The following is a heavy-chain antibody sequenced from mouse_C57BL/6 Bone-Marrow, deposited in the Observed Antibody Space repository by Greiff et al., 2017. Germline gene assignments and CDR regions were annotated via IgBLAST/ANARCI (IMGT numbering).Heavy chain of an antibody. CDR2: ISDGGSYT. Sequence: DVMLVDSGGGLVKPGGSLKLSCAASGFTFSSYAMSWVRQTPEKRLEWVATISDGGSYTYYPDNVKGRYTISRDNAKNNLYLQMSHLKSEDTAMYYYARLLPFFDYWGQGTTLTVSS. V-gene: IGHV5-4*03. CDR1: GFTFSSYA. D-gene: IGHD1-1*01. J-gene: IGHJ2*01. CDR3: ARLLPFFDY.